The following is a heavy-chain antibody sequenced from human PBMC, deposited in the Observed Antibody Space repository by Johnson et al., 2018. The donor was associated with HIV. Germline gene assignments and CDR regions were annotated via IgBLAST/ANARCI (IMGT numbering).Heavy chain of an antibody. CDR3: TSLRDDAFDI. CDR1: GFSFSDYG. V-gene: IGHV3-15*01. J-gene: IGHJ3*02. Sequence: VQLVESGGGGVQPGRSLRLACAVSGFSFSDYGMHWVRQAPGKGLEWVGRIKSKTDGGTTDYAAPVKGRFTISRDDSKNTLYMQMNSLKNEDTAVYYCTSLRDDAFDIWGQGTMVTLSS. CDR2: IKSKTDGGTT.